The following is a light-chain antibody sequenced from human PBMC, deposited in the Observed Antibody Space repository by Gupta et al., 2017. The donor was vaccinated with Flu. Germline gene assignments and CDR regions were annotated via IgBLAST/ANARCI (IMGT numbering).Light chain of an antibody. J-gene: IGKJ1*01. CDR1: QDIRND. V-gene: IGKV1-17*01. CDR2: AAS. CDR3: QQHNNSPGT. Sequence: PSSLSASVGDRVTITCRASQDIRNDLGWYQQQPGRAPKRLIYAASTLQSGVPSRFSGSGSGTEFTLTISSLQPEDFAIYYCQQHNNSPGTFGQGTKLEV.